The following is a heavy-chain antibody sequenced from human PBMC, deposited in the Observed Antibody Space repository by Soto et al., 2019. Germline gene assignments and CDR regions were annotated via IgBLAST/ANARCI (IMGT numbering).Heavy chain of an antibody. CDR3: ERARFCTSTSCYNYFDF. V-gene: IGHV4-61*03. Sequence: ETLSLTCAVSGGSISSSDYYWAWIRQPPGKGLEWIGYIYNNGRTDYNPSLKSRVTISVDTSKNHFSLKLSSVTPADTAVYYCERARFCTSTSCYNYFDFWGQGTLVTVSS. CDR1: GGSISSSDYY. CDR2: IYNNGRT. D-gene: IGHD2-2*02. J-gene: IGHJ4*02.